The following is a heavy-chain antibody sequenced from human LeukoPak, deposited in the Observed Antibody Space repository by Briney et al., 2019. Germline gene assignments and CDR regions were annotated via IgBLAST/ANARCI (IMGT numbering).Heavy chain of an antibody. J-gene: IGHJ4*02. CDR1: GYTFTGYY. D-gene: IGHD1-26*01. V-gene: IGHV1-2*02. Sequence: GASVKVSCKASGYTFTGYYMHWVRQAPGQGLEWMGWIDPNSGGTNYAQKFQGRVTMTRDTSISTAYMELSRLRSDDTAVYYCAREYSGSYWIDYWGQGTLVTVSS. CDR3: AREYSGSYWIDY. CDR2: IDPNSGGT.